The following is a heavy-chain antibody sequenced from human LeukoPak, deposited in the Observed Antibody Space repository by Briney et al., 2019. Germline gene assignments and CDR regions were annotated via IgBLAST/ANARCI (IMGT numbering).Heavy chain of an antibody. D-gene: IGHD3-3*01. V-gene: IGHV1-46*01. J-gene: IGHJ4*02. CDR1: GYTFTSYY. CDR3: ASGSDRSGSPFDY. Sequence: ASVKVSCKASGYTFTSYYMHWVRQAPGQGLEWMGIINPSGGSTSYAQKYQGRVTMTKDTSTSTVYLELRGLRSEDTAVYYCASGSDRSGSPFDYWGQGTLVTVSS. CDR2: INPSGGST.